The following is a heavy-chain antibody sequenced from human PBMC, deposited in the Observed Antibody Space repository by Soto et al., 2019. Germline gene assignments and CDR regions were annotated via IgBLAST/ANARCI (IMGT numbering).Heavy chain of an antibody. D-gene: IGHD6-6*01. J-gene: IGHJ4*02. CDR3: TTYGNSSKGFDY. V-gene: IGHV3-73*01. Sequence: EVQLVESGGGLVHPGGSLKLSCAVSGFTFSGSVMHWVRQAPGKGLEWLGRIRSRDSDYATSYAESVKGRVTISRDDSKNTAYLLVTSLKIEDTALYYCTTYGNSSKGFDYWGQGTLVTVSS. CDR2: IRSRDSDYAT. CDR1: GFTFSGSV.